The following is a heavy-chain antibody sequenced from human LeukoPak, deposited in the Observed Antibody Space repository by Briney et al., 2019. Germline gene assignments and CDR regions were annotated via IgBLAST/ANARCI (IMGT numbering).Heavy chain of an antibody. CDR3: ARVFSRRYNWAGDYYYMDV. V-gene: IGHV4-59*01. Sequence: PSETLSLTCTVSGGSISSYYWCWIRQPPGKGLEWIGYIYYSGSTNYNPSLKSRVTISVDTSKNQFSLKLSSVTAADTAVYYCARVFSRRYNWAGDYYYMDVWGKGTTVTVSS. D-gene: IGHD1-1*01. CDR2: IYYSGST. J-gene: IGHJ6*03. CDR1: GGSISSYY.